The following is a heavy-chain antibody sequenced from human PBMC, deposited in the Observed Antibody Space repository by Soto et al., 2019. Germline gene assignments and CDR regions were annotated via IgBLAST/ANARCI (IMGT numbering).Heavy chain of an antibody. CDR1: GGSISSGGYY. Sequence: QVQLQESGPGLVKPSQTLSLTCTVSGGSISSGGYYWSWIRQHPGKGLEWIGYIYNSGSTYYNPSLKGRVTLSADPSKNPFSLKLSSVTAADPGVYFCARDPAPWGQGTLGTVSP. CDR2: IYNSGST. J-gene: IGHJ5*02. V-gene: IGHV4-31*03. CDR3: ARDPAP.